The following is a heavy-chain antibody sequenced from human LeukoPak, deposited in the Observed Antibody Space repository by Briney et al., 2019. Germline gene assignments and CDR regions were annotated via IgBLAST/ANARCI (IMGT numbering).Heavy chain of an antibody. Sequence: GESLKISCKVSGYSFTTYWIGWVRQMPGKGLEWMGIIYPGDSDTRYSPSFQGQVTISADKSISTAYLQWSSLKASDTAMYYCARQARHEYSGYDSWFDPWGQGTLVTVSS. D-gene: IGHD5-12*01. CDR2: IYPGDSDT. V-gene: IGHV5-51*01. J-gene: IGHJ5*02. CDR3: ARQARHEYSGYDSWFDP. CDR1: GYSFTTYW.